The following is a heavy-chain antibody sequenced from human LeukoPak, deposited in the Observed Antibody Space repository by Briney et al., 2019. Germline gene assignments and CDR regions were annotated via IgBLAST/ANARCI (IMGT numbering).Heavy chain of an antibody. CDR1: GGSFSGYY. J-gene: IGHJ6*03. Sequence: SESLSLTCAVYGGSFSGYYWSWIRQPPGKGLEWIGEINHSGSTNYNPSLKSRVTISVDTSKNQFSLKLSSVTAADTAVYYCARVVRLTYYYYYMVVWGKGTTVTVSS. V-gene: IGHV4-34*01. CDR3: ARVVRLTYYYYYMVV. CDR2: INHSGST.